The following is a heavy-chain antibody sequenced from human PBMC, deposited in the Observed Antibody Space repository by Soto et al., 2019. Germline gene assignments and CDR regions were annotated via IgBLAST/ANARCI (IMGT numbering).Heavy chain of an antibody. V-gene: IGHV1-3*01. J-gene: IGHJ6*02. CDR2: INAGNGNT. CDR3: ARDSGGMDV. Sequence: QVQLVQSGAEVKKPGASVKISCKASGYTFTIYALHWVRQAPGQRLEWMGWINAGNGNTKYSKKFQGRVTITRDTSASTAYMELSSLRSEDTAVYYCARDSGGMDVWGQGTTVTVSS. CDR1: GYTFTIYA.